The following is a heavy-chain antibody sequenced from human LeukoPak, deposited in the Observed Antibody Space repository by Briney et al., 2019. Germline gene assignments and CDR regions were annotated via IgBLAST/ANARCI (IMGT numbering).Heavy chain of an antibody. V-gene: IGHV1-18*01. J-gene: IGHJ4*02. CDR1: GYTFTSYG. CDR2: ISAYNGNT. CDR3: ARDIGATRVGTTVIADY. D-gene: IGHD4-17*01. Sequence: ASVKVSCKASGYTFTSYGISWVRQAPGQGLEWMGWISAYNGNTNYAQKLQGRVTMTTDTSTSTAYMELRSLRSDDAAVYYCARDIGATRVGTTVIADYWGQGTLVTVSS.